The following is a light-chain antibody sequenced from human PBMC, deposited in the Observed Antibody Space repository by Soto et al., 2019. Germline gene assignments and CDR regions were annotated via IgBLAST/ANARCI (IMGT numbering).Light chain of an antibody. CDR3: QQYNKWLWT. V-gene: IGKV3-15*01. J-gene: IGKJ1*01. CDR1: QSVSSN. CDR2: GAS. Sequence: EIVMTQAPATLSVSPGERATLSCRASQSVSSNLAWYQQKPGQTPRLLIYGASTRATGTPARFSGSGSGAEFIITISSLQSEDFATYYCQQYNKWLWTFGQGTKVEI.